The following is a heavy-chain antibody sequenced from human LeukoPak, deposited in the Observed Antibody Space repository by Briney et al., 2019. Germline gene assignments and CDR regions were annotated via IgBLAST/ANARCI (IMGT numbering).Heavy chain of an antibody. CDR3: ARDHQAYSSSFDY. D-gene: IGHD6-6*01. Sequence: GESLKISCKGSGYSFTSYWIGWVRQAPGKGLEYVSAISSNGGSTYYANSVKGRFTISRDNSKNTLYLQMGSLRAEDMAVYYCARDHQAYSSSFDYWGQGTLVTVSS. CDR2: ISSNGGST. CDR1: GYSFTSYW. V-gene: IGHV3-64*01. J-gene: IGHJ4*02.